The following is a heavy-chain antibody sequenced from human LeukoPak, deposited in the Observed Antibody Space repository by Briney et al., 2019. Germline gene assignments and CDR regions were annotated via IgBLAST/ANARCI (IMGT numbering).Heavy chain of an antibody. Sequence: SETLSLTCTVSGGSISSGGYYWSWIRQHPGKGLEWIGYIYYSGSTYYNPSLKSRVTISVDTSKNQFSLKLSSVTAADTAVYYCARDLVRYDSSGYYEENWFDPWGQGTLVTVSS. J-gene: IGHJ5*02. CDR3: ARDLVRYDSSGYYEENWFDP. D-gene: IGHD3-22*01. CDR1: GGSISSGGYY. CDR2: IYYSGST. V-gene: IGHV4-31*03.